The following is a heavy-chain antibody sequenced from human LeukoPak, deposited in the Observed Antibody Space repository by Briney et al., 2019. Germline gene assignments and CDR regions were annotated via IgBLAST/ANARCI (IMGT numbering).Heavy chain of an antibody. CDR1: GGTFSSYA. J-gene: IGHJ4*02. CDR2: IIPIFGTA. CDR3: ARDRGRDGYNL. D-gene: IGHD5-24*01. V-gene: IGHV1-69*05. Sequence: GASVKVSCKASGGTFSSYAISWVRQAPGQGLEWMGRIIPIFGTANYAQKFQGRVTITTDESTSTAYMELSSLRSEDTAVHYCARDRGRDGYNLWGQGTLVTVSS.